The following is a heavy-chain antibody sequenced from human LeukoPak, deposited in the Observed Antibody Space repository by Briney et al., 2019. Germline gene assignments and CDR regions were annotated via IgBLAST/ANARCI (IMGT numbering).Heavy chain of an antibody. J-gene: IGHJ4*02. Sequence: PGGSLRLSCAASGFTFSSYAMHWVRQAPGKGLEWVAVISYDGRNKYYADSVKGRFTISRDNSKNTLYLKMNSLRAEDTAVYYCAREVVSIPSYFDSWGQGTLVTVSS. V-gene: IGHV3-30*04. D-gene: IGHD2-21*01. CDR3: AREVVSIPSYFDS. CDR2: ISYDGRNK. CDR1: GFTFSSYA.